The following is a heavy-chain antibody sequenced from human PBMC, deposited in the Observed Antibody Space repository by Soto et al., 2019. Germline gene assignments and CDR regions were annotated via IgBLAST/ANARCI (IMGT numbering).Heavy chain of an antibody. CDR3: AREMVAASSTEYFQH. CDR1: GFTFSSYS. D-gene: IGHD2-15*01. V-gene: IGHV3-21*01. Sequence: GGSLRLSCAASGFTFSSYSMNWVRQAPGKGLEWVSYISSSSSYIYYADSVKGRFTISRDNAKNSLYLQMNSLRAEDTAVYYCAREMVAASSTEYFQHWGQGTLVTVSS. J-gene: IGHJ1*01. CDR2: ISSSSSYI.